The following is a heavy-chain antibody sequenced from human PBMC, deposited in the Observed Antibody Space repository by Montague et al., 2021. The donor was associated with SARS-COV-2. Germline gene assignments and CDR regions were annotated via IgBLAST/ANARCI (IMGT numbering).Heavy chain of an antibody. J-gene: IGHJ5*02. V-gene: IGHV4-4*02. D-gene: IGHD2-2*01. CDR1: GGSISSSNW. Sequence: SETLSLTCAVSGGSISSSNWWCWVRQPPGKGLEWIGDSYHSGSTNYNPSLKSRVTISLDKSKNHFSLMLSSVTAAATAVYYCALPTAGAGFDHWGQGTLVTVSS. CDR3: ALPTAGAGFDH. CDR2: SYHSGST.